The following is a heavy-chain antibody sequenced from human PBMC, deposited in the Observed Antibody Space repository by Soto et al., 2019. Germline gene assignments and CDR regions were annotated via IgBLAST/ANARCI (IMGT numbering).Heavy chain of an antibody. Sequence: QVQLQESGPGLVKPSETLSLTCTVSGGTISSYYWSWIRQPPGKGLKWIGYIYYSGSTNYNPSLKSRVTISVDTSKNQFSLKLSSVTAADTAVYYCARQGPYGMDVWGQGTTVTVSS. CDR3: ARQGPYGMDV. CDR2: IYYSGST. V-gene: IGHV4-59*08. CDR1: GGTISSYY. J-gene: IGHJ6*02.